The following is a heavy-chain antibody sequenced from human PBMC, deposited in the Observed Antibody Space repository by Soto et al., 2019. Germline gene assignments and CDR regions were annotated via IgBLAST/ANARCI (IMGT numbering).Heavy chain of an antibody. CDR3: ARTQRITMVRGAQVPFEG. J-gene: IGHJ3*01. Sequence: ASVKVSCKASGYTFTSYYMHWVRQAPGQGLEWMGIINPSGGSTSYAQKFQGRVTMTRDTSTSTVYMELSSLRSEDTAVYYCARTQRITMVRGAQVPFEGWGQGTMVTVSS. D-gene: IGHD3-10*01. CDR2: INPSGGST. V-gene: IGHV1-46*03. CDR1: GYTFTSYY.